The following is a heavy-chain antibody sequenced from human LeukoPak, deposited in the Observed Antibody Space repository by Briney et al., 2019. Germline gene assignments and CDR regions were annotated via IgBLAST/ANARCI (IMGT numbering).Heavy chain of an antibody. V-gene: IGHV3-30*18. CDR1: GFTCTNYA. Sequence: GRSLRLSCAASGFTCTNYAMHWVRQTPGKGLGWVALISSDGSKNIYADPVKGRFTVSRDNSKNTLYLQMNSLRAEDTAVYYCVKGLVQTTMSYSVDYWGQGALVTVSS. CDR2: ISSDGSKN. D-gene: IGHD1-1*01. J-gene: IGHJ4*02. CDR3: VKGLVQTTMSYSVDY.